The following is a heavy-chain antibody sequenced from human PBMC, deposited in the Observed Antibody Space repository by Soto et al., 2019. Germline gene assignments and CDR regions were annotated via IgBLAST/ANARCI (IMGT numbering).Heavy chain of an antibody. D-gene: IGHD4-17*01. V-gene: IGHV3-23*01. J-gene: IGHJ4*02. CDR2: ISGSGGST. CDR3: AKCGYGDYFFDY. Sequence: GGSLILSCAASGFTFSSYAMSWVRQAPGKGLEWVSAISGSGGSTYYADSVKGRFTISRDNSKNTLYLQMNSLRAEDTAVYYCAKCGYGDYFFDYWGQGTLVTVSS. CDR1: GFTFSSYA.